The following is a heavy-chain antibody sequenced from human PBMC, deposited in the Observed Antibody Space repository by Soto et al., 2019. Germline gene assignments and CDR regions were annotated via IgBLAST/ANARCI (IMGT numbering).Heavy chain of an antibody. J-gene: IGHJ4*02. Sequence: GGSLRLSCAASGFTFSSYGMHWVRQAPGKGLEWVAVISYDGSNKYYADSVKGRFTISRDNSKNTLYLQMNSLRAEDTAVYYCAKDFTGLSNIFDYWGQGTLVTVSS. V-gene: IGHV3-30*18. CDR1: GFTFSSYG. CDR3: AKDFTGLSNIFDY. D-gene: IGHD3-9*01. CDR2: ISYDGSNK.